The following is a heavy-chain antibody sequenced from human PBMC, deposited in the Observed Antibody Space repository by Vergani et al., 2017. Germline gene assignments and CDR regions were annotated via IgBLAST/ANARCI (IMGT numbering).Heavy chain of an antibody. J-gene: IGHJ3*02. CDR1: GGTFSSYA. CDR3: ARDRVSGWGAFDI. CDR2: INPSGGST. V-gene: IGHV1-46*01. Sequence: QVQLVQSGAEVKKPGASVKVSCKASGGTFSSYAISWVRQAPGQGLEWMGIINPSGGSTSYAQKFQGRVTMTRDTSTSTVYMELSSLRSEDTAVYYCARDRVSGWGAFDIWGQGTMVTVSS. D-gene: IGHD3-22*01.